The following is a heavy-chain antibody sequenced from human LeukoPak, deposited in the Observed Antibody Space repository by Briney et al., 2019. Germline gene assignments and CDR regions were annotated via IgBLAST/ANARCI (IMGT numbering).Heavy chain of an antibody. CDR2: ISKSSTAI. D-gene: IGHD1-26*01. CDR1: GFTLRNHE. V-gene: IGHV3-48*03. Sequence: GGSLRLSCAASGFTLRNHEMNWVRQAPGKGLEWVSYISKSSTAIYYADSVRGRFTISRDDAKSSLYLHMNALRAEDTAVYYCAREDSADVDFWGQGTLVTVSS. J-gene: IGHJ4*02. CDR3: AREDSADVDF.